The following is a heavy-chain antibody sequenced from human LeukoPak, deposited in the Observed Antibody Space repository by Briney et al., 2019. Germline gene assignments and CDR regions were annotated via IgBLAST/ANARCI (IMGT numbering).Heavy chain of an antibody. CDR3: ARPVWQFDQYNWFDT. CDR1: GYTFTGYY. D-gene: IGHD6-19*01. J-gene: IGHJ5*02. CDR2: INPNSGGT. Sequence: GASVKVSCKASGYTFTGYYMHWVRQAPGQGLEWMGWINPNSGGTNYAQKFQGRVTMTRDTSISTAYMELSRLRSDDTAVYYCARPVWQFDQYNWFDTWGQGTLVTVSS. V-gene: IGHV1-2*02.